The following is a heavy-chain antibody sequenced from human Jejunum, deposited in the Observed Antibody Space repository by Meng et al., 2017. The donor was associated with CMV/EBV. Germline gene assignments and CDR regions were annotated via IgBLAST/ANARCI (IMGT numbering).Heavy chain of an antibody. CDR2: IYYKGST. V-gene: IGHV4-59*01. Sequence: SSGSISSYYWSWIRQPPGKGLEWIGFIYYKGSTSYNPSLRSRVTMSVDTSKNQCSLKVTSVTAADTALYYCARFSSTGAYYLGMDVWGQGTTVTVSS. J-gene: IGHJ6*02. D-gene: IGHD1-1*01. CDR1: SGSISSYY. CDR3: ARFSSTGAYYLGMDV.